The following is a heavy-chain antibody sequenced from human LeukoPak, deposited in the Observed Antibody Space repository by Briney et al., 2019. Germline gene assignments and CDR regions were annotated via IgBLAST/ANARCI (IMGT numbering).Heavy chain of an antibody. CDR3: TRDVSGEPFIYWYFDL. D-gene: IGHD3-10*01. Sequence: SLRLSCTASGFTFGGYAMSWVRQAPGKGLEWVGCIRTKAYGGTTEYAASGKGRFTISRDDSKSIAYLQMNRLKTEDTAVYYCTRDVSGEPFIYWYFDLWGRGTLVTVSS. CDR2: IRTKAYGGTT. J-gene: IGHJ2*01. V-gene: IGHV3-49*04. CDR1: GFTFGGYA.